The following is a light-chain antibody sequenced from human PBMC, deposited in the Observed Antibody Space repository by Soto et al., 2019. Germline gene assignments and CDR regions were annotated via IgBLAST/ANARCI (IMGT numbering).Light chain of an antibody. Sequence: EIVLTQSPATLSLSRGERATLSCRASQSVSSYLSWYQQKPGQAPRLLIYGASTRATGIPARFSGSGSGTDFTLTISRLEPEDFAVYYCQQYGSSPPWTFGQGTKVDI. J-gene: IGKJ1*01. CDR3: QQYGSSPPWT. V-gene: IGKV3-20*01. CDR1: QSVSSY. CDR2: GAS.